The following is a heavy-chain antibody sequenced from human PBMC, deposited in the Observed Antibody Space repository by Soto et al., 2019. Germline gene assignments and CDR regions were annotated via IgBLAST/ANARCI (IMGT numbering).Heavy chain of an antibody. CDR3: AVNDILTGSDYGMDV. V-gene: IGHV3-30*03. CDR1: GFTFSSYG. Sequence: GSLRLSCAASGFTFSSYGMHWVRQTPGKGLEWVAVISYDGSNKYYADSVKGRFTISRDNSKNTLYLQMNSLRAEDTAVYYCAVNDILTGSDYGMDVWGQGTTVTVSS. D-gene: IGHD3-9*01. J-gene: IGHJ6*02. CDR2: ISYDGSNK.